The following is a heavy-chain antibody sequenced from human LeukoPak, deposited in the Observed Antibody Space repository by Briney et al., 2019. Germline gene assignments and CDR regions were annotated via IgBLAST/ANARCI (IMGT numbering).Heavy chain of an antibody. Sequence: GGSLRLSCAASGYTFDDYDMSGVRQAPGEGREWVSNINWHGGSTNYAESVKGRFTISRDNAKSSLYLQMNSLRIEDTALYYCARDRNYFDYWGQGTLVTVSS. J-gene: IGHJ4*02. CDR3: ARDRNYFDY. V-gene: IGHV3-20*04. D-gene: IGHD1-14*01. CDR2: INWHGGST. CDR1: GYTFDDYD.